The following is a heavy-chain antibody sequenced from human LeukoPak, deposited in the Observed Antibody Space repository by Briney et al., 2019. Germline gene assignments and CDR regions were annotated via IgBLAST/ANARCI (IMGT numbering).Heavy chain of an antibody. CDR2: IYYSGST. D-gene: IGHD6-13*01. CDR1: GGSISSYY. Sequence: SETLSLTCTVSGGSISSYYWSWIRRPPGKGLEWIGYIYYSGSTNYNPSLKSRVTMSVDTSKNQFSLKLSSVTAADTAVYYCAGRIAAAGTPFDYWGQGTLVTVSS. CDR3: AGRIAAAGTPFDY. J-gene: IGHJ4*02. V-gene: IGHV4-59*12.